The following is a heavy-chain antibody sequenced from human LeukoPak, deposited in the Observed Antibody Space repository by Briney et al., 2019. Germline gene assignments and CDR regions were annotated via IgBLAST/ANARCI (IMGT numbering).Heavy chain of an antibody. J-gene: IGHJ4*02. CDR1: GYTFTSYY. CDR2: INPSGGST. D-gene: IGHD2-2*02. V-gene: IGHV1-46*01. Sequence: EASVKVSCTASGYTFTSYYMHWVRQAPGQGLEWMGIINPSGGSTSYAQKFQGRVTMTRDTSTSTVYMELSSLRSEDTAVYYCSRGEYQLLYDYWGQGTQVTVSS. CDR3: SRGEYQLLYDY.